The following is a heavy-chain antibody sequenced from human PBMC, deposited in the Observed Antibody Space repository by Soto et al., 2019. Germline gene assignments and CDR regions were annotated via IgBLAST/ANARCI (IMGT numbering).Heavy chain of an antibody. J-gene: IGHJ4*02. CDR2: ISDSADRI. CDR3: EILVHGKFDY. D-gene: IGHD1-26*01. Sequence: GASLRLSCKASCFSFSSHSMGWLRQAPGNGLDWVSSISDSADRIYYADSVRGRFTFSRDNSKNMMYVQMNSLRVEDTAVYNCEILVHGKFDYWGQGALVTVS. V-gene: IGHV3-23*01. CDR1: CFSFSSHS.